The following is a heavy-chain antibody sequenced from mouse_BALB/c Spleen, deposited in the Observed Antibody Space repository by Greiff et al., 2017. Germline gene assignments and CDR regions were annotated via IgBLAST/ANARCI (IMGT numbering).Heavy chain of an antibody. CDR2: ISSGGST. CDR3: ARGGDSPWFAY. V-gene: IGHV5-6-5*01. J-gene: IGHJ3*01. CDR1: GFTFSSYA. Sequence: EVKLVESGGGLVKPGGSLKLSCAASGFTFSSYAMSWVRQTPEKRLEWVASISSGGSTYYPDSVKGRFTISRDNARNILYLQMSSLRSEDTAMYYCARGGDSPWFAYWGQGTLVTVSA.